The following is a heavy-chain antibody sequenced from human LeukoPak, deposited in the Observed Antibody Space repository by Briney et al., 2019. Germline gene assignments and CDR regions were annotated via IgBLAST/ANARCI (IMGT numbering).Heavy chain of an antibody. CDR2: FDPEDGET. V-gene: IGHV1-24*01. CDR3: ASGGTLDYDFWSGPGFDY. Sequence: ASVKVSCKVSGYTLTELSMHWVRQAPGKGLEWMGGFDPEDGETIYAQKFQGRVTITADESTSTAYMELSSLRSEDTAVYYCASGGTLDYDFWSGPGFDYWGQGTLVTVSS. J-gene: IGHJ4*02. CDR1: GYTLTELS. D-gene: IGHD3-3*01.